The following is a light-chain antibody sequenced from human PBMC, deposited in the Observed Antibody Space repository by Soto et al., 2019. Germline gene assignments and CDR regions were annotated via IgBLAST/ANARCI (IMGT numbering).Light chain of an antibody. V-gene: IGLV1-40*01. J-gene: IGLJ1*01. Sequence: QSVLTQPPSVSGAPGQRVTISCTGSSSNIGAGYDVHWYQQLPGTAPKLLIYGNGNRPSGVPDRFSGSKSGTSASLAITRLQAEDEADYYRQSYDSSLSGSEVFGTGTKVTVL. CDR3: QSYDSSLSGSEV. CDR1: SSNIGAGYD. CDR2: GNG.